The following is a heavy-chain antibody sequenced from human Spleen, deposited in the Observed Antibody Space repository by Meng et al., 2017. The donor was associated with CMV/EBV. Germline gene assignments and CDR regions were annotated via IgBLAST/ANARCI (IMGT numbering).Heavy chain of an antibody. CDR2: ISGSGGST. CDR3: AKDWGIVVTSNWFDP. V-gene: IGHV3-23*01. J-gene: IGHJ5*02. D-gene: IGHD2-2*01. CDR1: GFTFSSYA. Sequence: GESLKISCAASGFTFSSYAMSWVRQAPGKGLEWVSAISGSGGSTYYADSVKGRFTISRDNSKNTLYPQMNSLRAEDTAVYYCAKDWGIVVTSNWFDPWGQGTLVTVSS.